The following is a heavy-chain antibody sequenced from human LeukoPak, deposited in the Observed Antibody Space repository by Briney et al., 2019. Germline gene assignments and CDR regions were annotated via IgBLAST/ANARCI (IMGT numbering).Heavy chain of an antibody. J-gene: IGHJ6*03. CDR2: VIPILDTT. CDR3: ARQDYAYFYMDV. V-gene: IGHV1-69*04. CDR1: GGSFGSYA. Sequence: SVKVSCKASGGSFGSYAISWVRQAPGQGLEWMGRVIPILDTTNYAQKFQGRVTITADKSTSTAYMEVGSLRSDDTAIYYCARQDYAYFYMDVWGEGTTITVS.